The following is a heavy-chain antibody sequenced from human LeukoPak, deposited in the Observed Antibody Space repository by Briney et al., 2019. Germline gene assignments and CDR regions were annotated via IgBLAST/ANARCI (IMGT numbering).Heavy chain of an antibody. CDR2: MNPNSGNT. Sequence: ASVKVSCKASGYTFTSYDINWVRQATGQGLEWMGWMNPNSGNTGYAQKFQGRVTMTRNTSISTAYMELSSLRSEDTAVYYCARGRLGYCSSTSCYGFDPWGQGTLVTVSS. J-gene: IGHJ5*02. CDR1: GYTFTSYD. V-gene: IGHV1-8*01. D-gene: IGHD2-2*01. CDR3: ARGRLGYCSSTSCYGFDP.